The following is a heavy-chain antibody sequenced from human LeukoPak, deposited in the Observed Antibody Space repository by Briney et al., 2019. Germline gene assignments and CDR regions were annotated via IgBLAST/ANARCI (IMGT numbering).Heavy chain of an antibody. CDR3: AKDPVVVVAAPNGRAY. CDR1: GFTFSSYA. Sequence: PGGSLRLSCAASGFTFSSYAMSWVRQAPGKGLEWVSASGSGGSTYYADSVKGRFTISRDNSKNTLYLQMNSLRAEDTAVYYCAKDPVVVVAAPNGRAYWGQGTLVTVSS. J-gene: IGHJ4*02. V-gene: IGHV3-23*01. D-gene: IGHD2-15*01. CDR2: SGSGGST.